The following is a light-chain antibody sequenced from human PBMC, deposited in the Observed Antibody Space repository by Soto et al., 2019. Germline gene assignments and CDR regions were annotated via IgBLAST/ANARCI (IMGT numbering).Light chain of an antibody. CDR2: GNN. CDR3: QSYDSSPSGWV. V-gene: IGLV1-40*01. CDR1: SSNIGAGYD. J-gene: IGLJ3*02. Sequence: QSELTQPPSVSGAPGQRVTISCTGSSSNIGAGYDVHWYQQLPGTAPKLLIYGNNNRPSGVPDRFSGSKSGTSASLAITGLQAEDEADYYCQSYDSSPSGWVFGGGTQLTVL.